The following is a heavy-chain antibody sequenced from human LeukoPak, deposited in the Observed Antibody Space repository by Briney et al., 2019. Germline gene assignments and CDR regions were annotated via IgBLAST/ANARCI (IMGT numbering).Heavy chain of an antibody. Sequence: ASVKVSCKASGYTFTSYAIHWVRQAPGQRLEWMGWINAGNGNTKYSQKFQGRVTLTRDTSAYTACMDLTSLRSEDTAVYYCARGSYRFTNDYWGQGTLVTVSS. CDR1: GYTFTSYA. CDR3: ARGSYRFTNDY. D-gene: IGHD3-16*02. J-gene: IGHJ4*02. V-gene: IGHV1-3*01. CDR2: INAGNGNT.